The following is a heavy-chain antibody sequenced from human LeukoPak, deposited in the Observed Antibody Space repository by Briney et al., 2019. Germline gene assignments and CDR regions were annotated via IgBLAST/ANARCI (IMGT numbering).Heavy chain of an antibody. J-gene: IGHJ5*02. CDR1: GFTFSDYY. CDR3: AGGLLWLGEDINWFDP. V-gene: IGHV3-11*06. D-gene: IGHD3-10*01. Sequence: PGGSLRLSCAASGFTFSDYYMSWIRQAPGKGLEWVSSISSDSSDIFHVDSVKGRFTISRDNAKNSLFLQMNSLRAEDTAVYYCAGGLLWLGEDINWFDPWGQGTLVTVSS. CDR2: ISSDSSDI.